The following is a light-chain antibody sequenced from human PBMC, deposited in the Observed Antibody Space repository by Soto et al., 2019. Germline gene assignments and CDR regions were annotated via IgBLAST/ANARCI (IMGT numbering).Light chain of an antibody. CDR1: SSNIGNNY. V-gene: IGLV1-51*01. CDR2: DNN. J-gene: IGLJ3*02. Sequence: QSALTQPPSVSAAPGQKVTISCSGSSSNIGNNYVSWYQQLPGTAPKLLIYDNNKRPSGIPDRFSGSKSGTSATLGITGLQTGDEADYYCGTWDSSLWVFGGGTKLTVL. CDR3: GTWDSSLWV.